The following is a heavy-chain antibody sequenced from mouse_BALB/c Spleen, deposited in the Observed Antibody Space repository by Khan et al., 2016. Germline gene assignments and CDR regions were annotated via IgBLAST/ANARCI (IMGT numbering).Heavy chain of an antibody. CDR1: GFHIKDTY. Sequence: LQQSGAELVKPGASVQLSCTASGFHIKDTYMHWVKQRPEQGLEWIGRIDPANGNTKYDPKFQGKATITADTSPNQAYLQASSLTSDATAVYYCASLYYGYVGYWGQGTTLTVSS. J-gene: IGHJ2*01. CDR2: IDPANGNT. CDR3: ASLYYGYVGY. V-gene: IGHV14-3*02. D-gene: IGHD2-2*01.